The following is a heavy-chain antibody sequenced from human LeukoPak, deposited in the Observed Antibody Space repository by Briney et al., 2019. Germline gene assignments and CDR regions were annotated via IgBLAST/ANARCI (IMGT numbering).Heavy chain of an antibody. CDR2: VSGSGVST. J-gene: IGHJ4*02. D-gene: IGHD6-19*01. CDR3: ANVGSGWYYFDY. CDR1: GFTFSSYA. Sequence: GGSLRLSCAASGFTFSSYAMSWVRQAPGKGLEWVSAVSGSGVSTYYADSVKGRFTISRDNSKNTLYLQMYSLRAEDTAVYYRANVGSGWYYFDYWGQGTLATVSS. V-gene: IGHV3-23*01.